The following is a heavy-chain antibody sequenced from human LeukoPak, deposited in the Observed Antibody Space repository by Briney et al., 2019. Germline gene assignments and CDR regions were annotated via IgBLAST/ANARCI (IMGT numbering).Heavy chain of an antibody. CDR2: ISSSSGYI. CDR3: ARPSTSSANDAFDI. D-gene: IGHD6-6*01. CDR1: GFTFSSYW. Sequence: GGSLRLSCAASGFTFSSYWMHWARQAPGKGLEWVSSISSSSGYIYYADSVKGRFTISRDNAKNSLYLQMNSLRAEDTAVYYCARPSTSSANDAFDIWGQGTMVTVSS. V-gene: IGHV3-21*01. J-gene: IGHJ3*02.